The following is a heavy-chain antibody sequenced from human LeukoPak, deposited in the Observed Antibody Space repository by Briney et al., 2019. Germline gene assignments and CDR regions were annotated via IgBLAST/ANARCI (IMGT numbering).Heavy chain of an antibody. D-gene: IGHD2-2*02. CDR2: ISYDGSNK. CDR3: AKELTYPRGDFDY. V-gene: IGHV3-30-3*02. J-gene: IGHJ4*02. Sequence: GGSLRLSCAASGFTFSSYAMHWVRQAPGKGLEWVAVISYDGSNKYYADSVKGRFTISRDNSKNTLYLQMNSLRAEDTAFYYCAKELTYPRGDFDYWGQGTLVTVSS. CDR1: GFTFSSYA.